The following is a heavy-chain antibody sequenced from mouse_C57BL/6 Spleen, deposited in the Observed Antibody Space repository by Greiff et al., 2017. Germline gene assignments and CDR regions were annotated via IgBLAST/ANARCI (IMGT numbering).Heavy chain of an antibody. J-gene: IGHJ4*01. CDR2: ISSGSSTI. CDR1: GFTFSDYG. V-gene: IGHV5-17*01. Sequence: EVKLMESGGGLVKPGGSLKLSCAASGFTFSDYGMHWVRQAPEKGLEWVAYISSGSSTIYYADTVKGRFTISRDNAKNTLFLQMTSLRSEDTAMYYCARGYYYGSSYVGMDYWGQGTSVTVSS. D-gene: IGHD1-1*01. CDR3: ARGYYYGSSYVGMDY.